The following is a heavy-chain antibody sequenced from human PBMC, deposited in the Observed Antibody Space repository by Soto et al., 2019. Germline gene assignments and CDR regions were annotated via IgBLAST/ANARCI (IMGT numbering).Heavy chain of an antibody. CDR2: IYYSGST. V-gene: IGHV4-59*01. CDR1: GGSISRYY. Sequence: XXTLSLRYTVSGGSISRYYWSWIPQPPGKGLERIGYIYYSGSTNYNPSLKSRVTISVDTSKNQFSLKLSSVTAADTAVYYCARRYGASFDYWGQGTLVTVSS. J-gene: IGHJ4*02. D-gene: IGHD4-17*01. CDR3: ARRYGASFDY.